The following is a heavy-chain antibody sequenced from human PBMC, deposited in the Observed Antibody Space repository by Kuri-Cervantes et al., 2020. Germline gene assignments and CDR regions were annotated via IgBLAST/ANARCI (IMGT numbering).Heavy chain of an antibody. CDR1: GGTFSSYT. V-gene: IGHV1-69*13. Sequence: SVKVSCKASGGTFSSYTISWVRQAPGQGLGWMGRIIPIFGTANYAQKFQGRVTITADESTSTAYMELSRLRSDDTAVYYCARDHIVLGVDLWGRGTLVTVSS. D-gene: IGHD2-8*01. J-gene: IGHJ2*01. CDR3: ARDHIVLGVDL. CDR2: IIPIFGTA.